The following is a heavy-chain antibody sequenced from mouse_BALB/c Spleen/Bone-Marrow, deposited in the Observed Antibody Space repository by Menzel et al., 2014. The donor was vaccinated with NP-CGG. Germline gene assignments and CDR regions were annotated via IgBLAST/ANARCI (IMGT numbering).Heavy chain of an antibody. V-gene: IGHV1-5*01. D-gene: IGHD1-1*01. CDR3: TKEWYYGFDY. CDR2: IYPGNSDT. Sequence: VQLQQSGTVLARPGASVKMSCKASGYSFTSYWMHWVKQRPGQGLEWTGAIYPGNSDTSYNQRFKGKAKLTAVTSASTAYMELSSLTNEDSAVYYCTKEWYYGFDYWGQGTTLTVSS. CDR1: GYSFTSYW. J-gene: IGHJ2*01.